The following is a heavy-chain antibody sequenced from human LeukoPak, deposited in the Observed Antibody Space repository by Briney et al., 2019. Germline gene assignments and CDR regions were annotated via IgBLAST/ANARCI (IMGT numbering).Heavy chain of an antibody. CDR2: IKEDGSEK. J-gene: IGHJ4*02. CDR3: ARNVGWFRFDY. CDR1: GFTFSTYW. Sequence: GGSLRLSCAASGFTFSTYWMDWVRQAPGKGLEWVANIKEDGSEKYCEDSVKGRFTISRDNAKNSLYLQMNSLRAEDTAVYYCARNVGWFRFDYWGQGTLVTVSS. V-gene: IGHV3-7*03. D-gene: IGHD2-15*01.